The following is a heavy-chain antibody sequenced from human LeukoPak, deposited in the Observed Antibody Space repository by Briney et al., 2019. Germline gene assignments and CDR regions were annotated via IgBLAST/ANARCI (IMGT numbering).Heavy chain of an antibody. Sequence: GGSLRLSCAASGFTFSSYAVSWVRQAPGKGLEWVSAISGSGGSTYYADSVKGRFTISRDNSKNTLYLQMNSLRAEDTAVYYCAKDKRYCGGDCYGLYFDYWGQGTLVTVSS. CDR2: ISGSGGST. D-gene: IGHD2-21*02. V-gene: IGHV3-23*01. CDR3: AKDKRYCGGDCYGLYFDY. CDR1: GFTFSSYA. J-gene: IGHJ4*02.